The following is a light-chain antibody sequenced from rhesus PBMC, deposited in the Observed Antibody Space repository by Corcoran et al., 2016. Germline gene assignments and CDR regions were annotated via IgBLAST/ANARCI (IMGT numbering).Light chain of an antibody. V-gene: IGLV2-32*02. Sequence: QATLTQPPSVSGSPGQSVTISCTGSSSDIGFYNYVSWYQLHPGTAPKLVIYDVTKRPSGVSDRFSGSKSGNTASLISSGLQAEDEADYYCSSYAGSGTYDVFGSGTKLTVL. CDR1: SSDIGFYNY. J-gene: IGLJ6*01. CDR2: DVT. CDR3: SSYAGSGTYDV.